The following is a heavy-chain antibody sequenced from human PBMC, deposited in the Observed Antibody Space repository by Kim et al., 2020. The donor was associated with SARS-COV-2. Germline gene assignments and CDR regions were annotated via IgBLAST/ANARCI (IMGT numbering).Heavy chain of an antibody. Sequence: LRSRVTISVDTSKNQFSLKLSSVTAADTAVYYCARVGGFMTTVTSASFDYWGQGTLVTVSS. CDR3: ARVGGFMTTVTSASFDY. D-gene: IGHD4-17*01. V-gene: IGHV4-30-2*05. J-gene: IGHJ4*02.